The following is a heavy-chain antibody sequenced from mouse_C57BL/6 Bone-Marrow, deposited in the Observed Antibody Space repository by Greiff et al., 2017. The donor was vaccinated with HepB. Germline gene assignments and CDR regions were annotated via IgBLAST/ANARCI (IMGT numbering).Heavy chain of an antibody. Sequence: QVQLQQSGPELVKPGASVKIFCKASGYAFSSSWMNWVKQRPGKGLEWIGRIYPGDGDTNYNGKFKGKATLTADKSSSTAYMQLSSLTSEDSAVYFCARGVYYAMDYWGQGTSVTVSS. CDR3: ARGVYYAMDY. J-gene: IGHJ4*01. CDR1: GYAFSSSW. CDR2: IYPGDGDT. V-gene: IGHV1-82*01.